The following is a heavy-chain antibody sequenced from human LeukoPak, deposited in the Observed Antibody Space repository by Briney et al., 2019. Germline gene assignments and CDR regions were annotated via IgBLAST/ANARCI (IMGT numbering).Heavy chain of an antibody. Sequence: PGGSLRVSCAASGFTFSSYSMNWVRQAPGKWLEWVSYISSSSGTIYYADSVKGRFTISRDNAKNSLYLQMNSLRAEDTAVYYCARETDYVWGSYRYPDYWGQGTLVTVSS. CDR2: ISSSSGTI. J-gene: IGHJ4*02. V-gene: IGHV3-48*01. CDR3: ARETDYVWGSYRYPDY. CDR1: GFTFSSYS. D-gene: IGHD3-16*02.